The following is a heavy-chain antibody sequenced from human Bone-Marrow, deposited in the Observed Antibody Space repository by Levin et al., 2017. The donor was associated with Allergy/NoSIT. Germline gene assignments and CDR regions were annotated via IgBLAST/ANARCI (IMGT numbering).Heavy chain of an antibody. D-gene: IGHD6-25*01. Sequence: PSETLSLTCTVSGGSISSSNYYWGWTRQPPGKGLEWIGSISHSGTTYYNPSLKSRVTISVDTSKNQVSLKLSSVTAADTAVYYCARGFWVAAGGYWGPGGYWGQGTLVTVSS. CDR1: GGSISSSNYY. J-gene: IGHJ4*02. V-gene: IGHV4-39*07. CDR2: ISHSGTT. CDR3: ARGFWVAAGGYWGPGGY.